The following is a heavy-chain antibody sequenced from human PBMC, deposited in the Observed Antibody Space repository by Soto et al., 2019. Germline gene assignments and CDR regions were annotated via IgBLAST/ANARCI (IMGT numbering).Heavy chain of an antibody. Sequence: SETLSLTCTVSGGSISSSGFSRGWVRQPPGKGLEWIGCAYYSGNTYYNPSLKSRVTISVDTSGNQFSLRLNSVTAADPAVYYCTKVSSGWFDPWGQGTLVTVSS. CDR1: GGSISSSGFS. CDR2: AYYSGNT. CDR3: TKVSSGWFDP. D-gene: IGHD2-8*01. V-gene: IGHV4-39*01. J-gene: IGHJ5*02.